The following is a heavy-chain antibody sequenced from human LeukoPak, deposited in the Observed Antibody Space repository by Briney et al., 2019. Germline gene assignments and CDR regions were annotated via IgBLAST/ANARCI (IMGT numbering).Heavy chain of an antibody. CDR3: ASPILTGHYEDY. V-gene: IGHV4-4*02. Sequence: GEIYHSGSTNYNPSLKSRVTISVDKSKNQFSLKLSSVTASDTAVYYCASPILTGHYEDYWGQGTLVTVSS. J-gene: IGHJ4*02. CDR2: IYHSGST. D-gene: IGHD3-9*01.